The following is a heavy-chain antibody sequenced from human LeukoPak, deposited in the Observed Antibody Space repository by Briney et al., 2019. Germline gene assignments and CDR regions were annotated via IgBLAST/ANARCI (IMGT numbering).Heavy chain of an antibody. CDR3: ASDRFGEPMNC. CDR2: INSNGDST. V-gene: IGHV3-64D*06. Sequence: GGALRLSCSASGFTFNNYPMHWVRPAPGKGLEYVSAINSNGDSTYNADSVKGSFTISRDNSKKTLYLQMSSLRFEDTAVYYCASDRFGEPMNCWGQGTLVTVSS. CDR1: GFTFNNYP. D-gene: IGHD3-10*01. J-gene: IGHJ4*02.